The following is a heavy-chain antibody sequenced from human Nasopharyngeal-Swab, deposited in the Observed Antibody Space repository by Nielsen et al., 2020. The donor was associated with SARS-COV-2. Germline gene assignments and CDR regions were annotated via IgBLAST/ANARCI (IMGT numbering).Heavy chain of an antibody. CDR2: ISGSDHTT. Sequence: GESLKISCAASGFTFRSYAISWVRQAPGKGLEWVSVISGSDHTTYYADSVKGRFTISRDNSKNTVNLQMNSLRVEDTAIYYCAKDRDSGDDSDDYYHYYGMDVWGQGTTVTVS. D-gene: IGHD5-12*01. V-gene: IGHV3-23*01. CDR1: GFTFRSYA. J-gene: IGHJ6*02. CDR3: AKDRDSGDDSDDYYHYYGMDV.